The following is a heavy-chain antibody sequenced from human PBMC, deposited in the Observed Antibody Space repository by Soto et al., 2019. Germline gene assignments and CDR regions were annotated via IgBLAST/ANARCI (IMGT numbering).Heavy chain of an antibody. Sequence: QVRLQESGPGLVKPSQTLSLTCTVSGGSLNSGFFWSWVRQQPGKGLEWIGHISYSGSTSYNPSRMSRLTMSVETSENQFSLKLTSVTAADSAVYYCACLFNYYDSRGYAEYHFDDWGQGTLVTVSS. CDR2: ISYSGST. J-gene: IGHJ4*02. D-gene: IGHD3-22*01. V-gene: IGHV4-31*04. CDR1: GGSLNSGFF. CDR3: ACLFNYYDSRGYAEYHFDD.